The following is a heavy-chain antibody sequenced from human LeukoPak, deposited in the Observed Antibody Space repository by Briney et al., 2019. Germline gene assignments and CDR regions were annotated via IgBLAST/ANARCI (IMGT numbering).Heavy chain of an antibody. CDR1: GFTFSSYT. CDR3: AKALAILELDY. J-gene: IGHJ4*02. V-gene: IGHV3-23*01. D-gene: IGHD5-12*01. CDR2: ISGSGGST. Sequence: GGSLRLSCTASGFTFSSYTMSWVRQAPGKGLEWVSAISGSGGSTYYADSVKGRFTISRDNSKNTLYLQMNSLRAEDTAVYYCAKALAILELDYWGQGTLVTVSS.